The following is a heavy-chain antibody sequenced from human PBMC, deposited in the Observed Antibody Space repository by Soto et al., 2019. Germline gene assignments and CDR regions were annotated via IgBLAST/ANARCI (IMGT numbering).Heavy chain of an antibody. D-gene: IGHD5-12*01. V-gene: IGHV1-46*01. Sequence: ASVKVSCKASGFTLLNDYIHWVRQAPRQGLEWMGMINPSTGATRYSQQFRGGVTVTWDTSTSTVYMELSSLRSEDTAVYYCATATTRKYSGLFDYWGQGALVTVSS. J-gene: IGHJ4*02. CDR2: INPSTGAT. CDR1: GFTLLNDY. CDR3: ATATTRKYSGLFDY.